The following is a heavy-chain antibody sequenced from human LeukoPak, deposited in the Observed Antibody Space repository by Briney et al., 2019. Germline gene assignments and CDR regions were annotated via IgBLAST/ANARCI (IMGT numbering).Heavy chain of an antibody. Sequence: GGSLRLSCAASGFTFSTSWMTWVRQAPGKGLEWVANIKQDGSEKYYVDSVKGRFAVSRDNAKNSLYLQMNSLRAEDTAVYYCARAQSGFWSGYCFDYWGQGTLVTVAS. J-gene: IGHJ4*02. CDR1: GFTFSTSW. CDR2: IKQDGSEK. CDR3: ARAQSGFWSGYCFDY. D-gene: IGHD3-3*01. V-gene: IGHV3-7*01.